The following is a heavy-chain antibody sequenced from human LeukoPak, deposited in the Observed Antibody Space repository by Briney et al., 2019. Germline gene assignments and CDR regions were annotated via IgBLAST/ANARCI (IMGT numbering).Heavy chain of an antibody. Sequence: PGGSLRLSCAASGFXFSSYGMHWVRQAPGKGLEWVALIWYDGSNKYYADSVKGRFTISRDNSKNTLYLQMNSLRAEDTALYYCARRYSSAWNFDSWGQGTLVTVSS. CDR2: IWYDGSNK. V-gene: IGHV3-33*01. CDR3: ARRYSSAWNFDS. J-gene: IGHJ4*02. D-gene: IGHD6-19*01. CDR1: GFXFSSYG.